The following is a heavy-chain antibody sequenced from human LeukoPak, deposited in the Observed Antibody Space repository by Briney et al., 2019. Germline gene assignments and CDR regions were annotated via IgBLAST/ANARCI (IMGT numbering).Heavy chain of an antibody. D-gene: IGHD6-19*01. CDR1: GFTFSSYG. V-gene: IGHV3-33*01. CDR2: IWYDGSNK. Sequence: GGSLRLSCAASGFTFSSYGMHWVRQAPGKGLEWVAVIWYDGSNKYYADSVKGRFTISRDNSKNTLYLQMNSLRAEDTAVYYCARRPPYSSGWVDYWGQGTLVTVSS. J-gene: IGHJ4*02. CDR3: ARRPPYSSGWVDY.